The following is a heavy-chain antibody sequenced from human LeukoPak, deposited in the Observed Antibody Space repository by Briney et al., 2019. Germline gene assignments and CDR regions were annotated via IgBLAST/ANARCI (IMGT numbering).Heavy chain of an antibody. CDR1: GFTFSTFA. CDR2: IFPSGGEI. CDR3: ARDPYNGYYGDDYYYYMDV. J-gene: IGHJ6*03. Sequence: GGSLRLSCAASGFTFSTFAMIWVRQPPGKGLEWVSSIFPSGGEIHYADSVRGRFTISRDNAKDSLSLQMNSLRAEDTAVYYCARDPYNGYYGDDYYYYMDVWGKGTTVTISS. D-gene: IGHD4-17*01. V-gene: IGHV3-21*01.